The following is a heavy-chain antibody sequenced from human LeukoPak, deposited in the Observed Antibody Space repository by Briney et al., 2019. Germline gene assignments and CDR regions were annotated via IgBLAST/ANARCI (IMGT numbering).Heavy chain of an antibody. CDR1: GFDLTDYY. J-gene: IGHJ4*02. CDR2: ISVDSATI. Sequence: GESLRLTCAASGFDLTDYYMTWIRQTPGKGLEWVSYISVDSATIYYADSVKGRFTISRDNAKNSLYLQMNSLTGEDTAIYYCARHRVQPDHWGQGTLVTVSS. CDR3: ARHRVQPDH. D-gene: IGHD6-6*01. V-gene: IGHV3-11*01.